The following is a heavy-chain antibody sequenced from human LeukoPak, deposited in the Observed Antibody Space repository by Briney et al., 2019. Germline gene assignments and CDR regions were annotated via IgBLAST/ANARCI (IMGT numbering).Heavy chain of an antibody. CDR3: AKVTGAAFDYVFWSGYYGYFQH. V-gene: IGHV3-23*01. CDR2: ISGSGGST. D-gene: IGHD3-3*01. J-gene: IGHJ1*01. Sequence: PGGSLRLSCAASGFTFSSYAMSWVRQAPGKGLEWVSAISGSGGSTYYADSVKGRFTISRDNSNNTLYLQMNSLRAEDPAVEYCAKVTGAAFDYVFWSGYYGYFQHWGQGTLVTVSS. CDR1: GFTFSSYA.